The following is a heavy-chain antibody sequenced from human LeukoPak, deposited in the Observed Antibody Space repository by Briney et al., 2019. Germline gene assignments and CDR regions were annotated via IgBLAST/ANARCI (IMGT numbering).Heavy chain of an antibody. D-gene: IGHD4-17*01. V-gene: IGHV3-48*03. CDR1: GFTFSSYE. Sequence: GGSLRLSCAASGFTFSSYEMNWVRQAPGKGLEWVSYISSSGSTIYYADSVKGRFTISRDNAKNSLYLQMNSLRAEDTAVYYCARGASSSDYGDYWDLRFNWFDPWGQGTLVTVSS. J-gene: IGHJ5*02. CDR2: ISSSGSTI. CDR3: ARGASSSDYGDYWDLRFNWFDP.